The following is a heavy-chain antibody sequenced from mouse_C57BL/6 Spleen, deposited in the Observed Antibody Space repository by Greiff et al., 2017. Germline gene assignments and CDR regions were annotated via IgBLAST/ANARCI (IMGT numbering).Heavy chain of an antibody. CDR2: IYPGDGDT. CDR1: GYAFSSYW. Sequence: VQLQQSGAELVKPGASVKISCTASGYAFSSYWMNWVKQRPGKGLEWIGQIYPGDGDTNYNGKFKGKATLTADKSSSTAYMQLSILTSEDAAVDFCARSIYYDYDNAMDYWGQGTSVTVSS. D-gene: IGHD2-4*01. J-gene: IGHJ4*01. CDR3: ARSIYYDYDNAMDY. V-gene: IGHV1-80*01.